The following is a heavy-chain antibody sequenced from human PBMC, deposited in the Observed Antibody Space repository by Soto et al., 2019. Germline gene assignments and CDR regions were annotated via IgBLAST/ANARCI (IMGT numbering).Heavy chain of an antibody. CDR2: ISYDGSNK. J-gene: IGHJ2*01. V-gene: IGHV3-30-3*01. D-gene: IGHD4-17*01. CDR3: SRQDYGGNTHYWYFDL. CDR1: GFTFSSYA. Sequence: QVQLVESGRGVVQPGRSLRLSCAASGFTFSSYAMHWVRQAPGKGLEWVAVISYDGSNKYYADSVKGRFTISRDNSKTXLYLQMNSLRAEDTAVYYCSRQDYGGNTHYWYFDLWGRGTLVTVSS.